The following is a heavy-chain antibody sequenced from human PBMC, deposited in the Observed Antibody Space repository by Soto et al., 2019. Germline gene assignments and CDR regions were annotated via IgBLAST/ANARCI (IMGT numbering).Heavy chain of an antibody. Sequence: QVQLVEPGGGVVQPGRSLRLSCAASRFTFSTYGIHWVRQAPGKGLEWVSVISYDGSNKYYADSVKGRFTISRDNSKNTLYLQMNRLGVEDTAVYYCAKDLGGSGSLHYWGQGTLVTVSS. D-gene: IGHD3-10*01. V-gene: IGHV3-30*18. CDR2: ISYDGSNK. CDR3: AKDLGGSGSLHY. CDR1: RFTFSTYG. J-gene: IGHJ4*02.